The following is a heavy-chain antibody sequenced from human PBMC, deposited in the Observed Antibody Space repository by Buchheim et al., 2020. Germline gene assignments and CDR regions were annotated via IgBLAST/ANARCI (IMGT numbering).Heavy chain of an antibody. CDR3: ARLRGSGEQQLVPPLFYWYFNL. Sequence: QLQLQESGPGLVKPSETLSLTCTVSGGSISSSSYYWGWIRQPPGKGLEWIGNIFYSGNTYYNPSLKSRLTISVDTSKNQFSLKLSSVTAADTSVYYCARLRGSGEQQLVPPLFYWYFNLWGRGTL. CDR2: IFYSGNT. J-gene: IGHJ2*01. CDR1: GGSISSSSYY. D-gene: IGHD6-13*01. V-gene: IGHV4-39*01.